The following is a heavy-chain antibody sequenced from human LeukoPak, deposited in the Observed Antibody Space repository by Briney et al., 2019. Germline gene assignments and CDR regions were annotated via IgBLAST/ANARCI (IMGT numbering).Heavy chain of an antibody. CDR2: IESKTDGGTT. J-gene: IGHJ4*02. V-gene: IGHV3-15*04. Sequence: EPGGSLRLSCAASGFSFSDAWMSWVRQIPGRGLEWVGRIESKTDGGTTDYAAPVKGRFTISRDDSTNTLYLQMNSLKSEDTAVYYCTTYGSGRKFDYWGQGILVTVSS. CDR3: TTYGSGRKFDY. D-gene: IGHD3-10*01. CDR1: GFSFSDAW.